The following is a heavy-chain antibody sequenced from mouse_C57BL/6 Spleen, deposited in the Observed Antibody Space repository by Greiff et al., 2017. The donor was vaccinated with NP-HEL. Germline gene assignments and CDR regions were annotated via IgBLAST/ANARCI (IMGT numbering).Heavy chain of an antibody. CDR3: ASSYYYGSSPLYYAMDY. Sequence: QVQLQQSGAELVKPGASVKISCKASGYAFSSYWMNWVKQRPGKGLEWIGQIYPGDGDTNYNGKFKGKATLTADKSSSTAYMQLSSLTSEDSAVYFCASSYYYGSSPLYYAMDYWGQGTSVTVSS. J-gene: IGHJ4*01. D-gene: IGHD1-1*01. V-gene: IGHV1-80*01. CDR2: IYPGDGDT. CDR1: GYAFSSYW.